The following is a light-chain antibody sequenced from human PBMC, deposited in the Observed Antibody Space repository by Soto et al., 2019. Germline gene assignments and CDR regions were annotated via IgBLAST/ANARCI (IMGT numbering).Light chain of an antibody. Sequence: QSALTQPASVSGSPGQSITISCTGTSSDVGSHNLVSWYQQHPGKAPKLIIYEVNKRPPGESNHFSGSKSGNTASLTISGLQAEDEADYYCCSSAGALYVFGAGTKLTVL. J-gene: IGLJ1*01. CDR2: EVN. V-gene: IGLV2-23*02. CDR3: CSSAGALYV. CDR1: SSDVGSHNL.